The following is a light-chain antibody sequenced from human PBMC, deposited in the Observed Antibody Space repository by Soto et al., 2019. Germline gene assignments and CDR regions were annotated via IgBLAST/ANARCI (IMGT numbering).Light chain of an antibody. CDR3: QQYYSTPLT. V-gene: IGKV4-1*01. CDR2: WAT. Sequence: DIVMTQSPDSLAVSLGERATINCKSSQSVLYSFKNQSYLTWYQQRPGQPPKLLIYWATTRESGVPDRFSGSGSGTDVTLTISGLQAEDVAVYYCQQYYSTPLTFGGGTRVEIK. CDR1: QSVLYSFKNQSY. J-gene: IGKJ4*01.